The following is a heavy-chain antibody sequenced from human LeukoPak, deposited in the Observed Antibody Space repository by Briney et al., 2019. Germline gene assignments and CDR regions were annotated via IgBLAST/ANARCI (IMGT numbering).Heavy chain of an antibody. J-gene: IGHJ4*02. CDR3: AWGIVGLHAY. Sequence: PSETLSLTCGVSDYPISSGYYWGWIRPPPGKGLEWIGSIHHSWSIYYDPSLKSRVTISLDTSKNQFSLKVTAVTSGDTAVYYFAWGIVGLHAYWAQGPLVTVPS. CDR1: DYPISSGYY. V-gene: IGHV4-38-2*01. D-gene: IGHD1-26*01. CDR2: IHHSWSI.